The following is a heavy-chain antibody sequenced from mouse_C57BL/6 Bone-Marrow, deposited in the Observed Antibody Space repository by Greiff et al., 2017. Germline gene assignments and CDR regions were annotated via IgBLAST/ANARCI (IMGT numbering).Heavy chain of an antibody. J-gene: IGHJ1*03. V-gene: IGHV5-6*01. CDR3: ARAGSNYVWYFYV. CDR2: ISSGGSYT. D-gene: IGHD2-5*01. Sequence: EVQGVESGGDLVNPGWSLKLSCAASGFTFSSYGMSWVRQTPDKRLECVATISSGGSYTYSPDSVNGRFTISRDNAKNTLYLQMSSLKSEDTAMYYCARAGSNYVWYFYVWGTGTTVTVSS. CDR1: GFTFSSYG.